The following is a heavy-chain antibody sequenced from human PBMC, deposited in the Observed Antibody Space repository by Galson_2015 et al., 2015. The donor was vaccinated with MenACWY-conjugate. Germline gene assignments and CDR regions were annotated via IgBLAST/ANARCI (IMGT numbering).Heavy chain of an antibody. D-gene: IGHD3-10*01. V-gene: IGHV3-74*01. CDR1: GFTFSSYW. Sequence: SLRLSCAASGFTFSSYWLHWVRHAPGKGLVWVSRMNTDGTTTNYADFVEGRFTISRDNGKNTAFLQMNSLRAEDTAVYYCARAGSYRFEIWGQGTMVTVSS. CDR3: ARAGSYRFEI. J-gene: IGHJ3*02. CDR2: MNTDGTTT.